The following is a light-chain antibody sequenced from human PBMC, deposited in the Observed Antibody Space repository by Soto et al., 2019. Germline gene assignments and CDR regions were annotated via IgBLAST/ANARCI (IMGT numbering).Light chain of an antibody. J-gene: IGKJ5*01. V-gene: IGKV1-5*03. CDR2: KAS. CDR3: QQYNSVPLT. Sequence: DIQMTQSPSTLSASVGDRVTITCRASQSISSWLAWYQQKPGKAPKLLIYKASSLESGVPSRFSGSGSGTDFTLTISRLQPDDFATSYCQQYNSVPLTFGQGTRLEMK. CDR1: QSISSW.